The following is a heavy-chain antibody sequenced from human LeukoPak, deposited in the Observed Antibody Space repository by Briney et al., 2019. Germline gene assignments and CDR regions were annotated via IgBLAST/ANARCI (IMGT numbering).Heavy chain of an antibody. CDR3: ARGGGSYYNWFDP. D-gene: IGHD1-26*01. Sequence: GASVKVSCKASGGTFSSYAISWVRQAPGQGLEWMGGIIPIFGTANYAQKFQGRVTITTDESTSTAYMELNSLRAEDTAVYYCARGGGSYYNWFDPWGQGTLVTVSS. CDR1: GGTFSSYA. V-gene: IGHV1-69*05. CDR2: IIPIFGTA. J-gene: IGHJ5*02.